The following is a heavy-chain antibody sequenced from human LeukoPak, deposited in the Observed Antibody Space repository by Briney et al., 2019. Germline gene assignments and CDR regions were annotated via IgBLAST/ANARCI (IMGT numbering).Heavy chain of an antibody. Sequence: SETLSLTCTVSGGSISSYYWSWIRQPPGKGLEWIGYIYYSGSTNYNPSLKSRVTISVDTSKNQFSLKLSSVTAADTAVYYCAVKVQCSSTSCYADYWGQGTLVTVSS. CDR2: IYYSGST. CDR3: AVKVQCSSTSCYADY. V-gene: IGHV4-59*01. CDR1: GGSISSYY. J-gene: IGHJ4*02. D-gene: IGHD2-2*01.